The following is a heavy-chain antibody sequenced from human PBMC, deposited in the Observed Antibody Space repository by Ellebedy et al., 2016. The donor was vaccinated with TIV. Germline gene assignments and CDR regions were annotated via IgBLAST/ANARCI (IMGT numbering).Heavy chain of an antibody. J-gene: IGHJ3*02. D-gene: IGHD5-12*01. V-gene: IGHV1-2*02. CDR3: ARDLRWTDAFDM. Sequence: AASAKVSCKASGYGFTDYYIHWVRQAGGQGLEGMGWINPNSGDTNYAQKFQGRVTMTRDASISTAYLELSRMTSDDTAVYYCARDLRWTDAFDMWGQGTMVTVSS. CDR2: INPNSGDT. CDR1: GYGFTDYY.